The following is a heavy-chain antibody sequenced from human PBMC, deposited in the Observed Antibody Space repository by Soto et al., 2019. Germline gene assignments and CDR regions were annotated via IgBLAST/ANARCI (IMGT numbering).Heavy chain of an antibody. CDR1: GGSFSGYY. D-gene: IGHD4-17*01. J-gene: IGHJ4*02. V-gene: IGHV4-34*01. CDR3: ARADDYGDPKFDY. CDR2: INHSGST. Sequence: QVQLQQWGAGLLKPSETLSLTCAVYGGSFSGYYWSWIRQPPGKGLEWIGEINHSGSTNYNPSLKGLVTISVDTSKNQFSLKLSSVTAADTAVYYCARADDYGDPKFDYWGQGTLVTVSS.